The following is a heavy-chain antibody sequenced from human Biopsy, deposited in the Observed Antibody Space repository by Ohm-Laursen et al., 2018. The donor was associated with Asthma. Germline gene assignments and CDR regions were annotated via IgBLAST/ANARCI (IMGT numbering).Heavy chain of an antibody. CDR3: ARIKIRIGAGTDRYFDL. Sequence: SVKVSCNVSGYPFTDYYVHWVRQAPGQGLEWMGRIDPNSGGTNYAQKFLGRVTMTRDTSVNTAFMVLSRLRSDDTAVYYCARIKIRIGAGTDRYFDLWGRGTLVTVSS. CDR2: IDPNSGGT. D-gene: IGHD3-16*01. V-gene: IGHV1-2*06. J-gene: IGHJ2*01. CDR1: GYPFTDYY.